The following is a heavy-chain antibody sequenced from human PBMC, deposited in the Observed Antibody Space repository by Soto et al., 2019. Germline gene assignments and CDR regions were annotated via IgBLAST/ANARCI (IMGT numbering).Heavy chain of an antibody. V-gene: IGHV1-3*01. CDR2: INPGNGNA. D-gene: IGHD2-21*01. Sequence: ASVKVSCKASGYTFTSYAMHWVRQAPGQSLEWMGWINPGNGNAKYSQKFQDRVTITKDTSTTTAYMDLSSLTSEDTAVYYCARGFRGLIPVIVFYSGIDVWGQGTTVTVSS. J-gene: IGHJ6*02. CDR3: ARGFRGLIPVIVFYSGIDV. CDR1: GYTFTSYA.